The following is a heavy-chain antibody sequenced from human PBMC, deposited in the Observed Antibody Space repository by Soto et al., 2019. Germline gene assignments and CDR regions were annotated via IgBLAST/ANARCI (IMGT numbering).Heavy chain of an antibody. J-gene: IGHJ6*03. V-gene: IGHV1-69*02. Sequence: SVKVSCKASGGTFSSYTISWVRQAPGQGLEWMGRIIPILGIANYAQKFQGRVTITADKSTSTAYMELSSLRSEDTAVYYCARHDYGDYYYYYMDVWGKGTTVTVSS. CDR3: ARHDYGDYYYYYMDV. D-gene: IGHD4-17*01. CDR1: GGTFSSYT. CDR2: IIPILGIA.